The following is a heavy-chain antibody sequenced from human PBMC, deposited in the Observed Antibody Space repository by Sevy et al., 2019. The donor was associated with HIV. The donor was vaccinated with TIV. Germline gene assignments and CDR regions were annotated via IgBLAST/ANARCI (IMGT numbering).Heavy chain of an antibody. CDR1: GYTFTNYY. D-gene: IGHD3-16*01. V-gene: IGHV1-46*03. CDR2: INPIDVST. CDR3: GRTSPRGGFDY. Sequence: ASVKVSCKASGYTFTNYYIHWVRQAPGQGLEWMGIINPIDVSTVYAQKFQGRVTMTRDTSTSTVYMELSSLRSDDTAVYYCGRTSPRGGFDYWGQGALVTVSS. J-gene: IGHJ4*02.